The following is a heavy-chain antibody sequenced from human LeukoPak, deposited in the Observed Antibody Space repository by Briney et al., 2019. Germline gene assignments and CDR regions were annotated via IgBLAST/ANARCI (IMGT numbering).Heavy chain of an antibody. Sequence: SETLSLTCSVSGGSISSYYWSWIRQPPGKGLECIGYIDYSGSTNYNPSLKSRVTISVDTSKNQFSLKLTSVTAADTALYYCARADGGYVAFDYWGQGTLVTVSS. J-gene: IGHJ4*02. D-gene: IGHD5-12*01. CDR2: IDYSGST. CDR3: ARADGGYVAFDY. V-gene: IGHV4-59*01. CDR1: GGSISSYY.